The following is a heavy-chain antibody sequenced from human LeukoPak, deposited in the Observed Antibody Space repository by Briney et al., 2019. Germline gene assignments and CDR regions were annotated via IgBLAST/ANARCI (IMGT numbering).Heavy chain of an antibody. D-gene: IGHD4-17*01. J-gene: IGHJ4*02. Sequence: ASVKVSCKASGGTFSSYAISWVRQAPGQGLEWMGRIIPIFGTANHAQKFQGRVTITTDESTSTAYMELSSLRSEDTAVYYCARGGYGDYGGSYYFDYWGQGTLVTVSS. CDR3: ARGGYGDYGGSYYFDY. CDR2: IIPIFGTA. CDR1: GGTFSSYA. V-gene: IGHV1-69*05.